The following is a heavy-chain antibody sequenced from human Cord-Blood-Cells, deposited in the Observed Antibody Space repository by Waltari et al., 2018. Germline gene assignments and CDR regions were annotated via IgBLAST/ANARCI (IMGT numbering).Heavy chain of an antibody. J-gene: IGHJ4*02. CDR2: INHSGST. V-gene: IGHV4-34*01. CDR3: ASLDDSSGYYFDY. Sequence: QVQLQQWGAGLLKPSETLSLTCAVYGGSFSGYYWSWIRQPPGKGLEWIGEINHSGSTNYNPALKCRVTTSVDTSKNQFSLKLSSVTAADTAVYYCASLDDSSGYYFDYWGQGTLVTVSS. CDR1: GGSFSGYY. D-gene: IGHD3-22*01.